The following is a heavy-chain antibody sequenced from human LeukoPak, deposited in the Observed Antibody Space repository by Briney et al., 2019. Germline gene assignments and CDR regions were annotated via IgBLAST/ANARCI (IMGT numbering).Heavy chain of an antibody. CDR3: ASSDIVVVPAAKGTYYYGMDV. J-gene: IGHJ6*02. CDR2: ISSSSSYI. D-gene: IGHD2-2*01. CDR1: GFTFSNYA. V-gene: IGHV3-21*01. Sequence: PGGSLRLSCAASGFTFSNYAMTWVRQAPGKGLEWVSSISSSSSYIYYADSVKGRFTISRDNAKNSLYLQMNSLRAEDTAVYYCASSDIVVVPAAKGTYYYGMDVWGQGTTVTVSS.